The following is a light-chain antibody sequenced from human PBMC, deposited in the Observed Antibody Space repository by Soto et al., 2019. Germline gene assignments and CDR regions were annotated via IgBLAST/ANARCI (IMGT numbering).Light chain of an antibody. Sequence: QSALTQPASVSGSPGQSITISCTGTSSDVGRYNYVTWYQQHPGKAPQLIIYEVTNRASGVSNRFSGSKSGNTASLTISGLQADDEADYYCSSYTTSSILYVFGTGTKPPS. CDR3: SSYTTSSILYV. CDR2: EVT. J-gene: IGLJ1*01. V-gene: IGLV2-14*01. CDR1: SSDVGRYNY.